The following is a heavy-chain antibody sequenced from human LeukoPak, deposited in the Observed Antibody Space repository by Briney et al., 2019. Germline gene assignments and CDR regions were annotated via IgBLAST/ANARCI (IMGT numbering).Heavy chain of an antibody. D-gene: IGHD5-18*01. CDR2: IKQDESEK. J-gene: IGHJ4*02. V-gene: IGHV3-7*03. Sequence: GGSLRLSCIASGFTFSSYWMSWVRQAPGKGLEWVAIIKQDESEKYYVASVKGRFTISRDNSENTLYLQMDSLRGDDTAVYFCAKGATYGYQPDYWGQGTLVTVSS. CDR1: GFTFSSYW. CDR3: AKGATYGYQPDY.